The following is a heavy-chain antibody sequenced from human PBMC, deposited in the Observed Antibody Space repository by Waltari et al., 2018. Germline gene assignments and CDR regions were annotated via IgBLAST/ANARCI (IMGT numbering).Heavy chain of an antibody. J-gene: IGHJ3*02. CDR2: IYYSGST. CDR1: GGSISSSSYY. V-gene: IGHV4-39*07. D-gene: IGHD6-13*01. Sequence: QLQLQESGPGLVKPSETLSLTCTVSGGSISSSSYYWGWIRQPPGKGLEWIGSIYYSGSTYYNPALKSRVTISVDTSKNQFSLKLSSVTAADTAVYYCAREQQLAHDAFDIWGQGTMVTVSS. CDR3: AREQQLAHDAFDI.